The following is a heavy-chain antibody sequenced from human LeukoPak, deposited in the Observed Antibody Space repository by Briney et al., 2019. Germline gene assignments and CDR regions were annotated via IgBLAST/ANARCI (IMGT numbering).Heavy chain of an antibody. D-gene: IGHD3-22*01. CDR1: GYTFTSYG. CDR3: AREPYYYGSTGFDY. CDR2: ISAYNGNT. Sequence: ASVKVSCKASGYTFTSYGISWVRQAPGQGLEWMGWISAYNGNTNYAQKLQGRVTMTTDTSTSTAYMELRSLRSDDTAVYYCAREPYYYGSTGFDYWGQGTLVTVSS. V-gene: IGHV1-18*01. J-gene: IGHJ4*02.